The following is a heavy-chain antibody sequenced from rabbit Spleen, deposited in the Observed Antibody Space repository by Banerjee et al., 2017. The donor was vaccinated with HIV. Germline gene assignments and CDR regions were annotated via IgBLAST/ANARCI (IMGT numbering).Heavy chain of an antibody. V-gene: IGHV1S45*01. CDR3: VRGASGTGYYSL. CDR2: IDLVFGVT. J-gene: IGHJ4*01. Sequence: QEQLEESGGDLVKPEGSLTITCTASGFSFSSSYWICWVRQAPGKGLEWIGYIDLVFGVTYYATWVNGRFTISSHNAQNTLYLQLNSLTAADTATYFCVRGASGTGYYSLWGPGTLVTVS. CDR1: GFSFSSSYW. D-gene: IGHD1-1*01.